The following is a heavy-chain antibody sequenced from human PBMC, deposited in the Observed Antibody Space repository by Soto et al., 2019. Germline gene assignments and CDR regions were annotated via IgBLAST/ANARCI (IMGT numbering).Heavy chain of an antibody. V-gene: IGHV3-74*02. CDR3: AGGGPYGER. CDR1: GFTVSSNY. J-gene: IGHJ4*02. Sequence: EVQLVETGGGLIQPGGSLRLSCAASGFTVSSNYMSWVRQAPGKGLVWVSRINSDGSSTSYADSVKGRFTISRDNAKNTLYLQMNSLRAEDTAVYYCAGGGPYGERWGQGTLVTVSS. D-gene: IGHD4-17*01. CDR2: INSDGSST.